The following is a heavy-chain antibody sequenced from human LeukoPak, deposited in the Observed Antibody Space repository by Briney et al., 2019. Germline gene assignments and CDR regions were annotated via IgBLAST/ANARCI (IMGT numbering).Heavy chain of an antibody. V-gene: IGHV4-59*13. J-gene: IGHJ3*01. CDR3: VRDRSGAYYNFDV. CDR2: ISYNGRT. Sequence: PSETLSLTCSVFGGSIGSSFWNWIRLSPGKGLEWIGYISYNGRTNYSPSLKSRVIISIDTSKNQLSLNLTSVTAADTALYYCVRDRSGAYYNFDVWGQGTMVSVSA. CDR1: GGSIGSSF. D-gene: IGHD4/OR15-4a*01.